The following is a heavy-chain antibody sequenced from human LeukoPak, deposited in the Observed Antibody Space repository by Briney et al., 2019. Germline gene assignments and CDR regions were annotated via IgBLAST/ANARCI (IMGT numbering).Heavy chain of an antibody. CDR2: MNPNSGNT. V-gene: IGHV1-8*01. Sequence: ASVKVSCKASVYTFTTYDINWVRQATEQGLEWMGWMNPNSGNTGYTQKFQGRVTMTRNTSISTAYMELSSLRSEDTAAYYCARGRGSGHKENWFDPWGQGTLVTVSS. J-gene: IGHJ5*02. D-gene: IGHD6-19*01. CDR3: ARGRGSGHKENWFDP. CDR1: VYTFTTYD.